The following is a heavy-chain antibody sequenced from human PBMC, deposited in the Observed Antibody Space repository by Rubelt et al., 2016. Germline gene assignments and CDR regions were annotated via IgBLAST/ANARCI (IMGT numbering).Heavy chain of an antibody. CDR1: GFIFSKYW. CDR2: IKRDGTTK. V-gene: IGHV3-7*03. Sequence: EVQLVESGGGLVQPGGSLRICCAGSGFIFSKYWMSWVRQAPGKGLEWVANIKRDGTTKYYVDSVKGRFTISRDNDKSSKCLQMNSLRVEATAVYYCTRDLQGSKDYGVEYWGQGNLVTVSS. D-gene: IGHD3-16*01. J-gene: IGHJ4*01. CDR3: TRDLQGSKDYGVEY.